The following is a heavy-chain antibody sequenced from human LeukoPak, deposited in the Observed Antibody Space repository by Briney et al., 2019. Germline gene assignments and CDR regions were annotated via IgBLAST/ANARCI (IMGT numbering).Heavy chain of an antibody. CDR2: MNPNSGNT. J-gene: IGHJ5*02. V-gene: IGHV1-8*01. CDR1: GYTFTSHD. CDR3: AREVIQGFKYQLLRRYNWFDP. Sequence: ASVKVSCKASGYTFTSHDINWVRQATGQGLEWMGWMNPNSGNTGYAQKLQGRVTMTRNTSISTAYMELSSLRSEDTAVYYCAREVIQGFKYQLLRRYNWFDPWGQGTLVTVSS. D-gene: IGHD2-2*01.